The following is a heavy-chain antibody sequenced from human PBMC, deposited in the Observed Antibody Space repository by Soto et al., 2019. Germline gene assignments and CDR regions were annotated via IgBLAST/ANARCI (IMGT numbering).Heavy chain of an antibody. J-gene: IGHJ6*02. Sequence: QVQLVQSGAEVKKPGASVKVSCKASGYTFTSYGISWVRQAPGQGLEWMGWIRAYNGNTNYAQKLQGRVTMTTDIPTGTAYMDLRSLRSDDTAVYYCARDLPTMEVWGQGTTVTVSS. V-gene: IGHV1-18*01. CDR2: IRAYNGNT. CDR3: ARDLPTMEV. CDR1: GYTFTSYG.